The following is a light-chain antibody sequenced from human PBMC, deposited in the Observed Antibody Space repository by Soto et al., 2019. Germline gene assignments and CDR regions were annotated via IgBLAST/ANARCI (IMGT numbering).Light chain of an antibody. CDR3: QSYDSGLSAVV. V-gene: IGLV1-40*01. CDR1: SSNIGAGYD. CDR2: GNS. J-gene: IGLJ2*01. Sequence: QSVLTQPPSVSGAPGQRVTISCIGSSSNIGAGYDVHWYQQLPGTAPKLLIYGNSNRPSGVPDRFSGSKSGTSASLAITGLQAEDEADYYCQSYDSGLSAVVFGGGTKLTVL.